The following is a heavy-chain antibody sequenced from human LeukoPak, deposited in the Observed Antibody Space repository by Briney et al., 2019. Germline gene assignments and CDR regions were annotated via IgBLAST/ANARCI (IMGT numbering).Heavy chain of an antibody. V-gene: IGHV4-30-4*08. CDR3: ARRNDPYYFDY. D-gene: IGHD3-16*01. J-gene: IGHJ4*02. Sequence: TSETLSPTCTVSGGSICSGDYYWSWIRQPPGKGLEWIGYIYYSGSSFYNPSLKSRLTISVDTSKNHFSLNLSSVTAADTAVYYCARRNDPYYFDYWGQGTLVTVSS. CDR2: IYYSGSS. CDR1: GGSICSGDYY.